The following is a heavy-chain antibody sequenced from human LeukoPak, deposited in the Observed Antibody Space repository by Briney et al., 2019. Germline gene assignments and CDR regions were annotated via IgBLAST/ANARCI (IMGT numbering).Heavy chain of an antibody. D-gene: IGHD5-24*01. V-gene: IGHV3-7*01. CDR1: EFIFFKYW. J-gene: IGHJ6*04. Sequence: TGGSLRLSCEGFEFIFFKYWMSWVRQVPGKGLEWVANIDEDGDERYYLDSVKGRFTISRDNAKNSVYLQMNSLRPEDTAVYFCARRRSYYYRMDVWGEGTTVIVSS. CDR2: IDEDGDER. CDR3: ARRRSYYYRMDV.